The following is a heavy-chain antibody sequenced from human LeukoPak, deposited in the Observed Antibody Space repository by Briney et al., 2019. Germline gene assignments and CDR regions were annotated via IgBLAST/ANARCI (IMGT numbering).Heavy chain of an antibody. CDR3: ARDRDDYGSGSYGYYFDY. D-gene: IGHD3-10*01. CDR2: ISGSGGST. V-gene: IGHV3-23*01. J-gene: IGHJ4*02. CDR1: GFTFSSYA. Sequence: PGGSLRLSCAASGFTFSSYAMSWVRQAPGKGLEWVSAISGSGGSTYYADSVKGRFTISRDNSKNTLYLQMNSLRAEDTAVYYCARDRDDYGSGSYGYYFDYWGQGTLVTVSS.